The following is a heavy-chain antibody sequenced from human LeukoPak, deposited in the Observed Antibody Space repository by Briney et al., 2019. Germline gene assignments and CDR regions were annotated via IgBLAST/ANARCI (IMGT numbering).Heavy chain of an antibody. V-gene: IGHV4-39*01. J-gene: IGHJ4*02. CDR2: IYYSGST. CDR1: GGSISSNVYY. Sequence: KPSETLSLTCTVSGGSISSNVYYWDWIRQPPGKGLEWIGSIYYSGSTYYNPSLKSRVALSVDTSKNQFSLKLSSVTAADTAVYSCATADHSSGYYQSDYWGQGTLVTVSS. D-gene: IGHD3-22*01. CDR3: ATADHSSGYYQSDY.